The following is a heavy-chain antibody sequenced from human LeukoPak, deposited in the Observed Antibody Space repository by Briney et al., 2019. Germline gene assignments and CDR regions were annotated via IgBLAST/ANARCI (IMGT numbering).Heavy chain of an antibody. CDR2: INSDGTST. CDR3: ARMEVRGVIRNLDY. CDR1: GFTFSSYW. D-gene: IGHD3-10*01. J-gene: IGHJ4*02. V-gene: IGHV3-74*01. Sequence: GGSLRLSFAASGFTFSSYWMHWVRHTPGKGLVWVSRINSDGTSTSYADSVKGRFTISRDNTKNTLYLQMNSLRAEDTAVYYCARMEVRGVIRNLDYWGQGTLVTVSS.